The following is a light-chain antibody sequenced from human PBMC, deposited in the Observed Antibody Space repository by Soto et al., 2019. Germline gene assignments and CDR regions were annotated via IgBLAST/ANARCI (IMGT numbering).Light chain of an antibody. CDR3: QQGHYWPLT. V-gene: IGKV3-15*01. CDR2: SAS. CDR1: QSISTE. Sequence: EIAMTQSPATLSVSPGERATLSCRASQSISTELAWYQQIPGQPPRLLIYSASTRATGVPARFTGSGSGSEFTLTISGLQSEDFAIYYCQQGHYWPLTFGQGTRLEI. J-gene: IGKJ2*01.